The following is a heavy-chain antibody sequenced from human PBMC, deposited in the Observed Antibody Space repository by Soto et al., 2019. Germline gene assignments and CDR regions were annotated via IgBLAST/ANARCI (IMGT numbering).Heavy chain of an antibody. V-gene: IGHV3-23*01. Sequence: GGSLRLSCAASGFTFSSYGMSWVRQAPGKGLEWVSSISGSGGSTYYADSVKGRFTISRDNSKNTLYLQMNSLRAEDTAVYYCAREVAGRSYQPIDFWGQGTLVTVSS. CDR3: AREVAGRSYQPIDF. J-gene: IGHJ4*02. D-gene: IGHD2-15*01. CDR1: GFTFSSYG. CDR2: ISGSGGST.